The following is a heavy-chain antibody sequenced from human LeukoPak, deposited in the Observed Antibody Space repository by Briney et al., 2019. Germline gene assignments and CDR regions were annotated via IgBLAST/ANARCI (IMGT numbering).Heavy chain of an antibody. CDR3: ANRPPYYYDSSGYLSGIFADY. CDR2: ISGSGGST. V-gene: IGHV3-23*01. D-gene: IGHD3-22*01. Sequence: ETLSLTCTVSGGSISSSSYYWGWIRQAPGKGLEWVSAISGSGGSTYYADSVKGRFTISRDNSKNTLYLQMNSLRAEDTAVYYCANRPPYYYDSSGYLSGIFADYWGQGTLVTVSS. J-gene: IGHJ4*02. CDR1: GGSISSSSYY.